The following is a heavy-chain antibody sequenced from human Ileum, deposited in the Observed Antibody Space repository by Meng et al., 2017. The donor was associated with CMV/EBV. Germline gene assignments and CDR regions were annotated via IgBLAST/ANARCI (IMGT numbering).Heavy chain of an antibody. CDR2: ISVHHGNT. D-gene: IGHD7-27*01. Sequence: QVDLVQSGTEVKKPGASVKVSCKTSGYTFTNHNIAWVRQAPGQGLEWMGWISVHHGNTDYAQKYQDRVTMTRDTSTNTAYMELRSLTSDDTAMYYCARDNWGYDYWGQGTLVTASS. V-gene: IGHV1-18*01. CDR1: GYTFTNHN. J-gene: IGHJ4*02. CDR3: ARDNWGYDY.